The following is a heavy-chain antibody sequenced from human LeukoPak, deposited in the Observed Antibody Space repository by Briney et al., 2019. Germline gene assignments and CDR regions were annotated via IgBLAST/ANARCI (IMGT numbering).Heavy chain of an antibody. D-gene: IGHD3-22*01. V-gene: IGHV1-46*01. CDR2: INPSGGST. J-gene: IGHJ1*01. CDR1: GYTFTSYY. CDR3: ARHPIEYYYDTAGSPYFQY. Sequence: ASVKVSCKASGYTFTSYYMHWVRQAPGQGLEWMGIINPSGGSTSYAQKFQGRVTMTRDTSTSTVYMELSSLRSDDTAVYYCARHPIEYYYDTAGSPYFQYWGQGTLVTVSS.